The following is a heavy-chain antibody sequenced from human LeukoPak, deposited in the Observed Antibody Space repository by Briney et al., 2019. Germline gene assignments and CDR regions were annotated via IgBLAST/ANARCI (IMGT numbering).Heavy chain of an antibody. Sequence: GGSLRLSCAASGFTFSSYAMSWVRQAPGKGLEWVSAISGSGGSTYYADSVKGRFTISRDNSKNTLYLQMNSLRAEDTAVYYCAKDVLEKNYYDSSGYGYWGQGTLVTVSS. CDR3: AKDVLEKNYYDSSGYGY. J-gene: IGHJ4*02. D-gene: IGHD3-22*01. V-gene: IGHV3-23*01. CDR2: ISGSGGST. CDR1: GFTFSSYA.